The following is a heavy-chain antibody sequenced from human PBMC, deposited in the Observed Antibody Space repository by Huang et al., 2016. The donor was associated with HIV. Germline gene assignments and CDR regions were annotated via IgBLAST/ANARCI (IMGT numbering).Heavy chain of an antibody. Sequence: QVQLVESGGGVVQPGRSLRLYCAASRFTFSNYAMHWVRQAPGKGLEWVAIISYDGSNKDYADSVKGRFTISRDNSKNTLYLQMNSLRAEDTAVYYCARDLWLRDLYYYYYMDVWGKGTTVTVSS. CDR1: RFTFSNYA. V-gene: IGHV3-30-3*01. D-gene: IGHD5-12*01. CDR2: ISYDGSNK. CDR3: ARDLWLRDLYYYYYMDV. J-gene: IGHJ6*03.